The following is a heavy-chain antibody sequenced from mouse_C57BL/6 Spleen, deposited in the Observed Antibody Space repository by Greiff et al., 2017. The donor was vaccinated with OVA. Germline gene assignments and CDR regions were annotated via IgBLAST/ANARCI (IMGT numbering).Heavy chain of an antibody. D-gene: IGHD1-1*01. CDR3: ARGNYYGSSYGYFDV. CDR1: GFSLTSYA. CDR2: IWTGGGT. Sequence: VQRVESGPGLVAPSQSLSITCTVSGFSLTSYAISWVRQPPGKGLEWLGVIWTGGGTNYNSALKSRLSISKDNSKSQVFLKMNSLQTDDTARYYCARGNYYGSSYGYFDVWGTGTTVTVSS. V-gene: IGHV2-9-1*01. J-gene: IGHJ1*03.